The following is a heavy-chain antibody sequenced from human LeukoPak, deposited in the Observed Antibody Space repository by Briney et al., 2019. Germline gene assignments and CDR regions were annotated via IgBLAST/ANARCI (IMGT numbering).Heavy chain of an antibody. J-gene: IGHJ4*02. CDR3: ARDRSGYYYY. CDR1: GGSISSYY. D-gene: IGHD3-22*01. V-gene: IGHV4-59*12. CDR2: VYYSGST. Sequence: SETLSLTCTVSGGSISSYYWSWIRQPPGKGLECIGHVYYSGSTDYNPSLKSRVTVSVDTSKNQFSLKLSSVTAADTAVYYCARDRSGYYYYWGQGTLVTVSS.